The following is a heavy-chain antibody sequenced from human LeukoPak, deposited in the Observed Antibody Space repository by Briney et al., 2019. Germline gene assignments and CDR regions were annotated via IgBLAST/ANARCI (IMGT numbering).Heavy chain of an antibody. J-gene: IGHJ4*02. V-gene: IGHV3-64*01. CDR3: ARIGETDTYDY. D-gene: IGHD5-18*01. CDR2: IDFNGRDT. CDR1: GFTFSRYS. Sequence: GGSLRLSCAASGFTFSRYSMHWIRQAPGKGLEYVSAIDFNGRDTYYAHSVKGRFTISRDNSKNTLFLQMGSLRAEDMGVYYCARIGETDTYDYWGQGTLVTVSS.